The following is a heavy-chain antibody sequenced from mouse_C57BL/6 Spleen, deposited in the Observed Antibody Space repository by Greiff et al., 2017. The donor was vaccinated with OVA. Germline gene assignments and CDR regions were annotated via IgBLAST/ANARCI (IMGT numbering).Heavy chain of an antibody. CDR1: GFTFSDYG. J-gene: IGHJ1*03. CDR3: AREGYYGSSPYV. D-gene: IGHD1-1*01. V-gene: IGHV5-17*01. Sequence: EVKVVESGGGLVKPGGSLKLSCAASGFTFSDYGMHWVRQAPEKGLEWVAYISSGSSTIYYADTVKGRFTISRDNAKNTLFLQMTSLRSEDTAMYYWAREGYYGSSPYVWGTGTTGTVPS. CDR2: ISSGSSTI.